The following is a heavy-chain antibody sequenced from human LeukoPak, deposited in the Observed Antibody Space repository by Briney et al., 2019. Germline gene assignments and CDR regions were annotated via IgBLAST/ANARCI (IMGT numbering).Heavy chain of an antibody. D-gene: IGHD3-22*01. J-gene: IGHJ4*02. CDR1: GFTFSSFE. CDR2: IQITGTPI. Sequence: PGGSLRLSCAASGFTFSSFEMNWVRQAPGKGLEWVSYIQITGTPIHYADSVKGRFTISRDNAEKSLYLQLNNLRLEDTAVYYCAREATPGVPRGLLLWGQGTLVTVSS. CDR3: AREATPGVPRGLLL. V-gene: IGHV3-48*03.